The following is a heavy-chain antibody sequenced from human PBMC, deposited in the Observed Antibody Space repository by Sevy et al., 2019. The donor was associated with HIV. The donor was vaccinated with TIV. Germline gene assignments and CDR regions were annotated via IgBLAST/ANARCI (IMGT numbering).Heavy chain of an antibody. D-gene: IGHD3-10*01. CDR1: GFTFSSYS. J-gene: IGHJ4*02. CDR3: ARERWSSMVRGDPFDY. CDR2: ISSSSSTI. V-gene: IGHV3-48*02. Sequence: GGSLRLSCAASGFTFSSYSMNWVRQAPGKGLEWVSYISSSSSTIYYADSVKSRFTIPRDNTKNSLYLQMNSLRDEDTAVYYCARERWSSMVRGDPFDYWGQGTLVTVSS.